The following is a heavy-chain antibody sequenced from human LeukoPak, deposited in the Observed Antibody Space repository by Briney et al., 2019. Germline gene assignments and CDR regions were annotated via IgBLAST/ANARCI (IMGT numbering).Heavy chain of an antibody. V-gene: IGHV4-4*07. D-gene: IGHD4-17*01. Sequence: SETLSLTCPLSGVSISSYYWSWIRQPAGKGLEWIGRIYTSGSTNYNPSLKSRVTMSVDTSKNQFSLKLSSVTAADTAVYYCARDPYGDYVAGYYFDYWGQGTLVTVPS. J-gene: IGHJ4*02. CDR3: ARDPYGDYVAGYYFDY. CDR2: IYTSGST. CDR1: GVSISSYY.